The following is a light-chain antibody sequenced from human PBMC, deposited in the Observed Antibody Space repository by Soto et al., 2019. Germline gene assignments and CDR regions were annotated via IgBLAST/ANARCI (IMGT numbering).Light chain of an antibody. CDR2: GAA. CDR1: QSVISS. V-gene: IGKV3-15*01. J-gene: IGKJ1*01. CDR3: QQYHNWPA. Sequence: EIVMTQSPATLSVSPGERATLSCRASQSVISSLAWYQQKPGQAPRLLIYGAATRATGIPARFSGSGSGTEFTLTSNRLQYEYVADYYRQQYHNWPAFGQGTKVDIK.